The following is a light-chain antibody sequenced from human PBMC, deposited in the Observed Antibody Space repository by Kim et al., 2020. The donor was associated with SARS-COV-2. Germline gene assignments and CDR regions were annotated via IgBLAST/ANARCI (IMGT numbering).Light chain of an antibody. V-gene: IGLV1-44*01. CDR1: NSNIGKNT. CDR2: TND. Sequence: QSVLTQPPSASATPGQRVTISCTGSNSNIGKNTVNWFQQFPGTAPKLVVYTNDQRPSGVPDRFSGSKSGTSASLAISGLRSEDEGDYYCAAWDDSLVSPVFGGGTQLTVL. J-gene: IGLJ3*02. CDR3: AAWDDSLVSPV.